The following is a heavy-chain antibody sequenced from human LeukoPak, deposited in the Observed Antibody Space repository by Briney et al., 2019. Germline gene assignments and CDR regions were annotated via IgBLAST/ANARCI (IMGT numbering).Heavy chain of an antibody. CDR2: IKQDGSEK. CDR3: ARDSRGYWVDAFDI. D-gene: IGHD3-22*01. J-gene: IGHJ3*02. CDR1: GFTFSSYW. Sequence: PGGSLRLSCAASGFTFSSYWMSWVRQAPGKGLEWVANIKQDGSEKYYVDSVKGRFTISRDNAKNSLYLQMNSLRAEDTAVYYCARDSRGYWVDAFDIWGQGTMVTVSS. V-gene: IGHV3-7*05.